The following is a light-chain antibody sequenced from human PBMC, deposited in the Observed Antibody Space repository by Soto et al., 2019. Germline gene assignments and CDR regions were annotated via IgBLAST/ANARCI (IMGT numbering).Light chain of an antibody. Sequence: QSVLTQPPSVSGAPGQGVTMSCTGSSSNVGAGYDVHWYQHLPGTAPKLLIYANNNRPSGVPDRFSGSKSGTSASLAISGLQAEDEADYYCQSYDSSLNSRVFGGGTQLTVL. J-gene: IGLJ2*01. CDR3: QSYDSSLNSRV. V-gene: IGLV1-40*01. CDR1: SSNVGAGYD. CDR2: ANN.